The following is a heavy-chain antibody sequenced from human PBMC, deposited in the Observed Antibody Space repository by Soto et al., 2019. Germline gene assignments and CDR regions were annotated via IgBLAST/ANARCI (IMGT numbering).Heavy chain of an antibody. CDR3: ARDRVAKGRANWFDP. CDR2: VYHSGFV. Sequence: SETLSLTCTVSGDSISSRYWWTRVRQPPGKGLEWLGEVYHSGFVSYNPSLESRVTISVDKSKNQFSLNLASVTAADTAVYYCARDRVAKGRANWFDPWGQGTLVTVSS. CDR1: GDSISSRYW. V-gene: IGHV4-4*02. J-gene: IGHJ5*02. D-gene: IGHD2-15*01.